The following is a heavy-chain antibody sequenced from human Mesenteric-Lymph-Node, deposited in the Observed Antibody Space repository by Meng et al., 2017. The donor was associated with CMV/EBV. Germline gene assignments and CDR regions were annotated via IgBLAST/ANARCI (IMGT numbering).Heavy chain of an antibody. CDR3: ARDWGGYGDYVAGDY. D-gene: IGHD4-17*01. CDR1: GINFSRYW. CDR2: ISSDGKYT. Sequence: GINFSRYWMHWVRQAPGKGLVWVSRISSDGKYTTYVDSVRGRFTISRDNAKNTLSLQMDSLRAEDTAVYYCARDWGGYGDYVAGDYWGQGTLVTVSS. V-gene: IGHV3-74*01. J-gene: IGHJ4*02.